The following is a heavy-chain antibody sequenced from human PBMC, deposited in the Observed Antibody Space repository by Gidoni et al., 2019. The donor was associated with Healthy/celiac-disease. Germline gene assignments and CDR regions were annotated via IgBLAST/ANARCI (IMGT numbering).Heavy chain of an antibody. D-gene: IGHD5-18*01. V-gene: IGHV1-69*08. CDR3: ARDQRGYSYGYADY. CDR2: IITILGIA. J-gene: IGHJ4*02. CDR1: GGAFSSYT. Sequence: QVQLVQSGAAVTKPASSVQVSWEAAGGAFSSYTISWVRQAPGQGLEWMGRIITILGIATYEQKFQGRVTITADKSTSTAYMELSSLRSEDTAVYYCARDQRGYSYGYADYWGQGTLVTVSS.